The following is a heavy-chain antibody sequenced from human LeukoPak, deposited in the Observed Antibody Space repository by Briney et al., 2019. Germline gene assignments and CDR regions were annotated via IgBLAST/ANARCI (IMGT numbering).Heavy chain of an antibody. V-gene: IGHV4-39*01. CDR3: ARSLRYGRVDY. CDR1: GGSITTSGDY. J-gene: IGHJ4*02. Sequence: PETLSLTCTVSGGSITTSGDYWNWIRQPPGKGLEWIGNMYFTGTTYYNPSLKSRVTISIDTSKNQFFLRLTSVTAADTAVYYCARSLRYGRVDYWGQGSLVSVSS. D-gene: IGHD3-9*01. CDR2: MYFTGTT.